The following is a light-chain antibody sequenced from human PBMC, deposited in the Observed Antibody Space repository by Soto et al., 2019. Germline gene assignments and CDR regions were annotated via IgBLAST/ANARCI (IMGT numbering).Light chain of an antibody. Sequence: QSVLTQPRSVSGSPGQSVTISCTGISSDVGGYNYVSWYQHHTGKAPKLMIYDVDKRPSGVPGRFSGSKSGNTASLTISGLQAEDEADCYCCSNAGSYPFVFGTGTKVTVL. CDR3: CSNAGSYPFV. CDR1: SSDVGGYNY. J-gene: IGLJ1*01. CDR2: DVD. V-gene: IGLV2-11*01.